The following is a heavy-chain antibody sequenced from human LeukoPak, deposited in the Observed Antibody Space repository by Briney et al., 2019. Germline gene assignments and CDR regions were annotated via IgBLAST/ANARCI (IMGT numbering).Heavy chain of an antibody. CDR2: ISSSSSYI. CDR1: GFTFSSYC. Sequence: GGSLRLSCAASGFTFSSYCMNWVRQAPGKGLEWVSSISSSSSYIYYADSVKGRFTISRDNDKNSLYLQMNSLRAEDTAVYYCARDLRDIVVVVAATLDYWGQGTLVTVSS. CDR3: ARDLRDIVVVVAATLDY. V-gene: IGHV3-21*01. D-gene: IGHD2-15*01. J-gene: IGHJ4*02.